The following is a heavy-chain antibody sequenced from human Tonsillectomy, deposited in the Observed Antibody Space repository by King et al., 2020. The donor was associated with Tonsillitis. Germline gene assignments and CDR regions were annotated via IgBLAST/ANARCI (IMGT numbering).Heavy chain of an antibody. CDR3: ARADAFDI. CDR2: IWYDGSNK. CDR1: GFTFRSYG. Sequence: VQLVESGGGVVQPGRSLRISWAASGFTFRSYGMHWVRQAPGKGLGWGAVIWYDGSNKYYADSVKGRFTISRDNSKNTLYLQMNSLRAEDTAVYYCARADAFDIWGQGTMVTVSS. V-gene: IGHV3-33*01. J-gene: IGHJ3*02.